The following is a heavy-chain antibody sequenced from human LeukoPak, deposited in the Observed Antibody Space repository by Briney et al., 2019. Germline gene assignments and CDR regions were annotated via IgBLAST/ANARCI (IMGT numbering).Heavy chain of an antibody. CDR2: ISAYNGNT. V-gene: IGHV1-18*01. CDR1: GYTLTSYS. Sequence: ASVTVSCKASGYTLTSYSISWVRQAPGQGLEWMGWISAYNGNTDLAQKLQGRVTMTTDTSTSTAYMELRSLRSDDTAVYYCARGQYFDFWGQGALVTVSS. CDR3: ARGQYFDF. J-gene: IGHJ4*02.